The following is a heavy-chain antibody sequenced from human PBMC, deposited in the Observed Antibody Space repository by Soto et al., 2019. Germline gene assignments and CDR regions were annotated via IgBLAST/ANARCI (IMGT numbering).Heavy chain of an antibody. CDR3: SRSDYYDSSGYPGPFDY. CDR2: IDWDDDK. D-gene: IGHD3-22*01. J-gene: IGHJ4*02. V-gene: IGHV2-70*01. CDR1: GFSLSTSGMC. Sequence: SGPTLVNPTQTLTLTCTFSGFSLSTSGMCVSWIRQPPGKALEWLALIDWDDDKYYSTSLKTRLTISKDTSKYQVVLTMTNMDPVDTATYYCSRSDYYDSSGYPGPFDYWGQGTLVTVSS.